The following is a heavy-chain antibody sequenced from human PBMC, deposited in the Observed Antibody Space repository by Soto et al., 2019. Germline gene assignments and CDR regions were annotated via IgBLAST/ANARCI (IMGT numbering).Heavy chain of an antibody. CDR2: IYHSGST. D-gene: IGHD2-2*01. Sequence: AFQMLSLTWAVVGGYISSRGYSWSWIRQPPGKGLEWIGYIYHSGSTYYNPSLKSRVTISVDRSKNQFSLKLSSVTAADTAVYYCARVPDRWGQGTLVTVSS. J-gene: IGHJ5*02. CDR3: ARVPDR. CDR1: GGYISSRGYS. V-gene: IGHV4-30-2*01.